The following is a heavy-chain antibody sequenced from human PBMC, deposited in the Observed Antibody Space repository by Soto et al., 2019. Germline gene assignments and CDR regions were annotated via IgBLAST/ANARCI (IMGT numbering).Heavy chain of an antibody. CDR2: IVVGSGNT. J-gene: IGHJ6*02. V-gene: IGHV1-58*01. CDR1: GFTFTSSA. CDR3: ADDPVSCPIVIRVYASPNYYGMDV. Sequence: ASVKVSCKASGFTFTSSAVQWVRQARGQRLEWIGWIVVGSGNTNYAQKFQERVTITRDMSTSTAYMELSSLRSEDTAVYYCADDPVSCPIVIRVYASPNYYGMDVWGQGPTVTV. D-gene: IGHD2-8*01.